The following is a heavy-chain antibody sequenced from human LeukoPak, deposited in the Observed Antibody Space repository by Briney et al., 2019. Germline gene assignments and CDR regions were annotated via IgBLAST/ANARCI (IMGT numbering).Heavy chain of an antibody. D-gene: IGHD2-2*01. V-gene: IGHV3-23*01. CDR3: AKDGIVVVPAAMWFDP. CDR2: ISGSGGST. CDR1: GLTFSNAW. J-gene: IGHJ5*02. Sequence: GGSLTLSCVASGLTFSNAWMSWVRQAPGKGLEWVSAISGSGGSTYYADSVKGRFTISRDNSKNTLYLQMNSLRAEDTAVYYCAKDGIVVVPAAMWFDPWGQGTLVTVSS.